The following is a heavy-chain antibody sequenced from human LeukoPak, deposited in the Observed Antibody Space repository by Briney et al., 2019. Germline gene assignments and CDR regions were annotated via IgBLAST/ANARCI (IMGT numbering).Heavy chain of an antibody. CDR3: ARDLPGLRYRGPRYYFDY. D-gene: IGHD3-16*01. CDR2: INPNSGGT. Sequence: GASVKVSCKASGYTFTGYYMHWVRQAPGQGLEWMGWINPNSGGTNYAQKFQGRVTMTRDTSISTAYMELSRLRSDDTAVYYCARDLPGLRYRGPRYYFDYWGQGTLVTVSS. V-gene: IGHV1-2*02. CDR1: GYTFTGYY. J-gene: IGHJ4*02.